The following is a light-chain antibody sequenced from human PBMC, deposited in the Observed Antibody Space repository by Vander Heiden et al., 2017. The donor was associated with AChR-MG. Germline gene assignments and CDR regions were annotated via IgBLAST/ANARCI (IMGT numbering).Light chain of an antibody. CDR3: QSYDSSLSVVV. Sequence: QSVLTQPPSVSGAPGQRVTISCTGSRSHIGATYDVHWYQQVPGTAPKLLIYGNSNRPSGVPDRFSGSKSGTSASLAITGLQAEDEADYYCQSYDSSLSVVVFGGGTKLTVL. CDR1: RSHIGATYD. CDR2: GNS. J-gene: IGLJ2*01. V-gene: IGLV1-40*01.